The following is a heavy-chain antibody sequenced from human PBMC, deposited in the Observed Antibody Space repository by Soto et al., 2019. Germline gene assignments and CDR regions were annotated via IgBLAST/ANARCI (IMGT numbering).Heavy chain of an antibody. J-gene: IGHJ6*03. CDR2: SSGSNGKT. D-gene: IGHD5-18*01. CDR3: TRVVTGYYYMDV. Sequence: QVQLVQSGAEVKRPGASVKVSCKASGYTFTSYRFSWVRQAPGQGPEWMGWSSGSNGKTNFAQKFQGRVTMTTDTFTNTAYMELRSLNPDDTAVYYCTRVVTGYYYMDVWGTGTTVAVSS. CDR1: GYTFTSYR. V-gene: IGHV1-18*01.